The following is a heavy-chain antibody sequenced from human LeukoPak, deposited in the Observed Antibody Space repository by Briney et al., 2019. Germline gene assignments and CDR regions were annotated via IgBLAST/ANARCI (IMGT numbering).Heavy chain of an antibody. CDR2: ISSSSSYI. Sequence: GGSLRLSCEVSGFSFRTYWMNWVRQAPGKGLEWVSSISSSSSYIYYADSVKGRFTISRDNAKNSLYLQMNSLRAEDTAVYYCARGGNRAKYYFDYWGQGTLVTVSS. D-gene: IGHD1-14*01. V-gene: IGHV3-21*01. CDR3: ARGGNRAKYYFDY. CDR1: GFSFRTYW. J-gene: IGHJ4*02.